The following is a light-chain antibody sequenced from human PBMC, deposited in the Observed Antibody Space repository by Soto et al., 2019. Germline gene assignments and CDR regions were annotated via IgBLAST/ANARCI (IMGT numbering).Light chain of an antibody. CDR1: SSDLAIYNY. J-gene: IGLJ3*02. CDR2: QVT. CDR3: SLYTSSSTWV. V-gene: IGLV2-14*01. Sequence: QSALTQPASVSGSPGQSITISCTGTSSDLAIYNYVSWYQQQPGKAPKLMIYQVTNRPSGVPDRFSGSKSGNTPSLTIFGLQAEDEADYYCSLYTSSSTWVFGGGTKLTVL.